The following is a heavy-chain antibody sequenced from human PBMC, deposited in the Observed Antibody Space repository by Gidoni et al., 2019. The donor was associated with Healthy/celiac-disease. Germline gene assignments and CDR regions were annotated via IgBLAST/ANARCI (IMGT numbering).Heavy chain of an antibody. CDR2: IIPIFGTA. CDR1: GGTFSSYA. D-gene: IGHD4-17*01. Sequence: QVQLVPSGAEVKKPGSSVKVSCKASGGTFSSYAISWVRQAPGQGLEWMGGIIPIFGTANYAQKFQGRVTITADESTSTAYMELSSLRSEDTAVYYCARGDTTTVVTHGAFDIWGQGTMVTVSS. J-gene: IGHJ3*02. CDR3: ARGDTTTVVTHGAFDI. V-gene: IGHV1-69*01.